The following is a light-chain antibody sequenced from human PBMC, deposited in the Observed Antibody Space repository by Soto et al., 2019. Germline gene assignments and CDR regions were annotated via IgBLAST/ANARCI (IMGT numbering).Light chain of an antibody. J-gene: IGKJ2*01. CDR3: QQYNGYPYT. Sequence: DIQMTQSPSTLSASVGDRVTITCRASHSISRWLAWYQQKPGNAPKVLIYKASNLETGVPPRFSGRGSETEFTLTISSLQPDDYATYYCQQYNGYPYTFGQGTKVEI. CDR1: HSISRW. V-gene: IGKV1-5*03. CDR2: KAS.